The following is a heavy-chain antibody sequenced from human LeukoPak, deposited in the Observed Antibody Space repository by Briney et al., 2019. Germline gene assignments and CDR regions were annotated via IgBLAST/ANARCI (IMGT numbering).Heavy chain of an antibody. Sequence: IIYPGDSDTRYSPSFQGQVTISVDKSSATAYLQWSSLKASDTAMYYCARHMGGHHQQPDYWGQGTLVTVSA. D-gene: IGHD6-13*01. CDR2: IYPGDSDT. J-gene: IGHJ4*02. CDR3: ARHMGGHHQQPDY. V-gene: IGHV5-51*01.